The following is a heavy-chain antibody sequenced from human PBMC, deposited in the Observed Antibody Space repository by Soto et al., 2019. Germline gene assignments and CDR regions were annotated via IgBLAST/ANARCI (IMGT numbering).Heavy chain of an antibody. CDR2: IYHSGST. D-gene: IGHD6-13*01. J-gene: IGHJ4*02. CDR1: GASISNYY. V-gene: IGHV4-59*01. CDR3: ARYGSSSWYGMFDY. Sequence: ETLSLTCTVSGASISNYYWSWIRQPPGKGLEWIGYIYHSGSTNYNPSLKSRVTISVDTSKNQFSLKLNSVTAADTAVYYCARYGSSSWYGMFDYWGQGTLVTVSS.